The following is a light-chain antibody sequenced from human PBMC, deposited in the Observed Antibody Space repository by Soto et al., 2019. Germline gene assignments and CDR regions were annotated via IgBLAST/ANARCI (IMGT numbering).Light chain of an antibody. CDR1: SSDVGGNKY. J-gene: IGLJ2*01. CDR2: EGT. V-gene: IGLV2-8*01. Sequence: QSALTQPPSASGALGQSVTISCTGTSSDVGGNKYVSWHQQHPGKAPKDMIYEGTKRTPGVPDRFCGSKSGNTASLTVSGLQAEDEADYYCSSFAGGGNPVLLGGGTKLAVL. CDR3: SSFAGGGNPVL.